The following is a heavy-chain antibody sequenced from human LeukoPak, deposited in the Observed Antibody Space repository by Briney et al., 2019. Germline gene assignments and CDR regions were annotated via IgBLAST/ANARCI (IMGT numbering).Heavy chain of an antibody. CDR3: AKSGGYGLIDY. J-gene: IGHJ4*01. D-gene: IGHD1-26*01. CDR1: GASISSSNFY. Sequence: PSETLSLTCTVSGASISSSNFYWDWIRQPPGKGLEWIGNIYYGETTSYNPSFKSRVTISLDTSRNQVSLKLNSVTATDTAVYYCAKSGGYGLIDYWGQGTLVSVSS. V-gene: IGHV4-39*01. CDR2: IYYGETT.